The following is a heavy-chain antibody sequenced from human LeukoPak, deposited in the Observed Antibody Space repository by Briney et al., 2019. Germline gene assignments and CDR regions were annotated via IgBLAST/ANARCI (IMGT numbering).Heavy chain of an antibody. CDR2: INSDGSST. J-gene: IGHJ4*02. D-gene: IGHD2-2*01. Sequence: GGSLRLSCAASGFTFSSYWMHWVRQVPGKGLVWVSRINSDGSSTIYSDSVRGRFTISRDNSKNTLYLQMNSLRVDDTAVYYCARDVQGGYCSSASCYSDYWGQGTLVTVSS. CDR1: GFTFSSYW. CDR3: ARDVQGGYCSSASCYSDY. V-gene: IGHV3-74*01.